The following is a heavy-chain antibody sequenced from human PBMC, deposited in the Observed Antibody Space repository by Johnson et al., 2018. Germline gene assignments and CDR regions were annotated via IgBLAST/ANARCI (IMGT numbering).Heavy chain of an antibody. D-gene: IGHD2/OR15-2a*01. CDR1: GGTFSSYT. CDR3: AFSGEYRDDAFDI. CDR2: IIPILGIA. Sequence: QVQLVQSGAEVKKPGSSVKVSCKASGGTFSSYTISWVRQAPGQGLEWMGRIIPILGIANYAQNFQGRVTITADKSTSTAYMELSSLRSEDTAVYYCAFSGEYRDDAFDIWGQGTMVTVSS. J-gene: IGHJ3*02. V-gene: IGHV1-69*02.